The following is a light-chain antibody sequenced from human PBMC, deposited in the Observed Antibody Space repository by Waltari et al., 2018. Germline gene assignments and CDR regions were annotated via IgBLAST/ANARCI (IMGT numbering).Light chain of an antibody. CDR3: QQYDGLVVT. Sequence: ESVLTHSPGTLSLSPGERATLSCRARQSVTSISLTWYQQKRGQTPRLLIYGSSTRSTGIPDRFSGSGSGTDFTLTINRLEPEDFAVYYCQQYDGLVVTFGGGTTV. V-gene: IGKV3-20*01. CDR2: GSS. J-gene: IGKJ4*01. CDR1: QSVTSIS.